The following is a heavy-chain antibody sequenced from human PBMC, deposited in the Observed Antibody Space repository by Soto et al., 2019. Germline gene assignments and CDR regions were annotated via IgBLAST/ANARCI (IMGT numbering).Heavy chain of an antibody. Sequence: SETLSLTCTVSGGSISSGDYYWSWIRQPPGKGLEWIGYIYYSGSTYYNPSLKSRVTISLDTSKNQFSLKLSSVTAADTAVYYCARVGSSISVRPLDYWGQGTLVTLSS. D-gene: IGHD6-6*01. J-gene: IGHJ4*02. CDR2: IYYSGST. CDR1: GGSISSGDYY. CDR3: ARVGSSISVRPLDY. V-gene: IGHV4-30-4*01.